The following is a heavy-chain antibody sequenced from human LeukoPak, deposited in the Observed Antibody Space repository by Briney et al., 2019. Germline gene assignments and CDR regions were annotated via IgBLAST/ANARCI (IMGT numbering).Heavy chain of an antibody. Sequence: KPSETLSLTCTVSGGSISSYYWNWIRQPPGKGLEWIGYIYYSGTTNYNPSLKSRVSMSVDTSKNQFSLKLSSVTAADTAVYYCATVASSSWYDWFDPWGQGTLVTVSS. J-gene: IGHJ5*02. CDR1: GGSISSYY. CDR3: ATVASSSWYDWFDP. D-gene: IGHD6-13*01. CDR2: IYYSGTT. V-gene: IGHV4-59*01.